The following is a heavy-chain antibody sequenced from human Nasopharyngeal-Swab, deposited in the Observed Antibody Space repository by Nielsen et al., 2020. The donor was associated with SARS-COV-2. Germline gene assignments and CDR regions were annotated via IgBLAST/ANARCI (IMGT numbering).Heavy chain of an antibody. D-gene: IGHD6-19*01. CDR3: ARDTTSVAGTGDYYYGMDV. CDR2: INPNSGGT. V-gene: IGHV1-2*06. Sequence: APVKVSCKASGYTFTGYYMHWVRQAPGQGLELMGRINPNSGGTNYAQKFQGRVTMTRDTSIRTAYMELSRLRSDDTAVYYCARDTTSVAGTGDYYYGMDVWGQGTTVTVSS. CDR1: GYTFTGYY. J-gene: IGHJ6*02.